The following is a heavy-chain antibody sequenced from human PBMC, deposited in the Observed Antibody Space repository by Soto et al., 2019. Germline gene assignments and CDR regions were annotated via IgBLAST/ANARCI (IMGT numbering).Heavy chain of an antibody. Sequence: SQTLSLTCVISGDSVTGNTAGWNWIRQSPSRGLEWLGRTYYRSKWYYDYAGSVKGRMTINPDTSRNQFSLQLNSVSPEDTAVYYCASGMLVRGAYYVHVWGQGTTVTVSS. D-gene: IGHD3-10*02. J-gene: IGHJ6*02. CDR2: TYYRSKWYY. CDR1: GDSVTGNTAG. CDR3: ASGMLVRGAYYVHV. V-gene: IGHV6-1*01.